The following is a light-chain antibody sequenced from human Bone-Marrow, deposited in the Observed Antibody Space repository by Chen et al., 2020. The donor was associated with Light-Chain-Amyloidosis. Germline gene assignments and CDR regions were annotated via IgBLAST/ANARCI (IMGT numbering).Light chain of an antibody. J-gene: IGLJ3*02. CDR1: HIGSTS. V-gene: IGLV3-21*02. CDR3: QVWDRSSDRSV. CDR2: DDS. Sequence: SYVLTQPSSVSVAPGQTATLACGGHHIGSTSVNWYQQTSGQAPLQLDYDDSERPYGIPERLTGSNPVNTATLNYSRDEAEDEADYYCQVWDRSSDRSVFGGGTKLTVL.